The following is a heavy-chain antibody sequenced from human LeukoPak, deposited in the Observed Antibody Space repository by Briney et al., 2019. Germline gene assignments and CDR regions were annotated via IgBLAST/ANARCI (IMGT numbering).Heavy chain of an antibody. V-gene: IGHV3-48*03. CDR2: ISSSGSAI. Sequence: GGSMRLSCAASRFTFSNYEMNWVRQAPGKGLEWVSDISSSGSAIYYAASVKRPFTISRDNAKNSLYLQMSSLRAEDTAVYYCAGGRGWNDYWGQGTLVTVSS. CDR3: AGGRGWNDY. J-gene: IGHJ4*02. D-gene: IGHD6-19*01. CDR1: RFTFSNYE.